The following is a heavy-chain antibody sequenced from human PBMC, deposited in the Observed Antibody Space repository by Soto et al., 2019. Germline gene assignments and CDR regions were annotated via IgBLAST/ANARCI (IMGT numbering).Heavy chain of an antibody. D-gene: IGHD3-3*01. Sequence: SETLSLTCAVYGGSFSGYYWSWIRQPPGKGLEWIGEINHSGSTNYNPSLKSRVTISVDTSKNQFSLKLSSVTAADTAVYYCARVSRVLRFLEWLLYPYYFDYWGQGTLVTVSS. J-gene: IGHJ4*02. CDR1: GGSFSGYY. CDR3: ARVSRVLRFLEWLLYPYYFDY. V-gene: IGHV4-34*01. CDR2: INHSGST.